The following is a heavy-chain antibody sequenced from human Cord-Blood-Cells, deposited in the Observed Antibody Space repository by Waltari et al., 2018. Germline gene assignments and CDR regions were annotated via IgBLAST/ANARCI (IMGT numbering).Heavy chain of an antibody. J-gene: IGHJ3*02. CDR3: ARAHPTYGDYAFDI. CDR1: GGSFSGYY. D-gene: IGHD4-17*01. CDR2: INHSGSN. Sequence: QVQLQQWGAGLLKPSETLSLTCAVYGGSFSGYYWSWIRQPPGKGLEWIGEINHSGSNNYNPSLKSRVTISVDTSKNQFSLKLSSVTAADTAVYYCARAHPTYGDYAFDIWGQGTMVTDSS. V-gene: IGHV4-34*01.